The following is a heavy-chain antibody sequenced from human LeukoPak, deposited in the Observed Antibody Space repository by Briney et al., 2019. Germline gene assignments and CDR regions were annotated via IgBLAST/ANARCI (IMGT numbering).Heavy chain of an antibody. CDR3: AKVWVKLGGDY. CDR1: GGSISSSSYY. V-gene: IGHV4-39*07. CDR2: IYYSGST. Sequence: PSETLSLTCTASGGSISSSSYYWGWLRQPPGKGLEWVGSIYYSGSTYYNPSLKSRVTISVDTSKNQFSLKLSSVTAEDTAVYYCAKVWVKLGGDYWGQGTLVTVSS. J-gene: IGHJ4*02. D-gene: IGHD1-1*01.